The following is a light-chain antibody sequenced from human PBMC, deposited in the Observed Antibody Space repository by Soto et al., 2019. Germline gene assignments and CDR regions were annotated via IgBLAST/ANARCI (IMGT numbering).Light chain of an antibody. CDR1: SSDVGGYNY. CDR3: SSYTTSTSFIL. CDR2: EVS. V-gene: IGLV2-14*03. J-gene: IGLJ2*01. Sequence: QSALTQPASVSGSPGQSITISCTGTSSDVGGYNYVSWSQQHPGKAPKLLISEVSNRPSGVSNRFSGSKSGNTASLTISGLQADDEADYYCSSYTTSTSFILFGGGTQLTVL.